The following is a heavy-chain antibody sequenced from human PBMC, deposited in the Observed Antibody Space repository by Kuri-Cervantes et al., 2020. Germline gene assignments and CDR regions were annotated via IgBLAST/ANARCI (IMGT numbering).Heavy chain of an antibody. D-gene: IGHD3-10*01. Sequence: GESLKISCAASGFTFDNYAMSWVRQAPGKGLEWVSSISSSSSYIYYADSVKGRFTISRDNAKNSLYLQMNSLGAEDTALYYCAKGPRGHYYMDVWGKGTTVTVSS. V-gene: IGHV3-21*04. J-gene: IGHJ6*03. CDR1: GFTFDNYA. CDR2: ISSSSSYI. CDR3: AKGPRGHYYMDV.